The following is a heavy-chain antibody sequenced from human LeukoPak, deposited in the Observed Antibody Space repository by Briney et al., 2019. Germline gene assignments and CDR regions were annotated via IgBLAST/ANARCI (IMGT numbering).Heavy chain of an antibody. CDR3: ARSQGTIPDSVPLDI. V-gene: IGHV3-30*02. D-gene: IGHD5/OR15-5a*01. CDR2: IRYDGSNK. CDR1: GFTFSSYG. Sequence: GGSLRLSCAASGFTFSSYGMHWVRQAPGKGLEWVAFIRYDGSNKYYADSVKGRFTIFRDNSKNTLYLQMNSLRAEDTAVYYCARSQGTIPDSVPLDIWGQGTMVTVSS. J-gene: IGHJ3*02.